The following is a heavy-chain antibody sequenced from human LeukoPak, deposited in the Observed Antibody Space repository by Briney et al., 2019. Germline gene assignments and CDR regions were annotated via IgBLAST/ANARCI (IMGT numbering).Heavy chain of an antibody. CDR2: ISAYNGNT. V-gene: IGHV1-18*01. D-gene: IGHD6-19*01. CDR1: GYTFTSYG. J-gene: IGHJ4*02. Sequence: ASVKVSCKASGYTFTSYGISWVRQAPGQGLEWMGWISAYNGNTNYAQKLQGRVAMTTDTSTSTAYMELRSLRSDDTAVYYCARDIAVAGTPQKPGYWGQGTLVTVSS. CDR3: ARDIAVAGTPQKPGY.